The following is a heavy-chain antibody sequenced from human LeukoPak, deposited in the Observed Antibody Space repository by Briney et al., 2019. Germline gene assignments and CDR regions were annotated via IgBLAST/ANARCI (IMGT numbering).Heavy chain of an antibody. D-gene: IGHD1-26*01. CDR2: ISSASSTI. Sequence: PGGSLRLSCAASGFTLSGNSMNWVRQAPGRGLEWVSYISSASSTIYYAESVRGRFTISRDNSKNSLYLQMNSLRPEDTALYYCAKTRGSYYIDYFDFWGQGTLVTVSS. V-gene: IGHV3-48*04. CDR1: GFTLSGNS. CDR3: AKTRGSYYIDYFDF. J-gene: IGHJ4*02.